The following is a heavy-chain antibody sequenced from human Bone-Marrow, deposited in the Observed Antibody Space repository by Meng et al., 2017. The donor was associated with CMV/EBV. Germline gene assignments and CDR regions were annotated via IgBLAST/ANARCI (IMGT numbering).Heavy chain of an antibody. J-gene: IGHJ4*02. CDR2: INGDGSIR. Sequence: GGSLRLSCVPSGFSFRNNWMHWVRQAPGKGLVWVSRINGDGSIREYADSVKGRLTISRDNAKNSLYLQMNSLRAEDTAVYYCARDRAWNDFWSGYYHYWGQGTLVTVSS. CDR1: GFSFRNNW. D-gene: IGHD3-3*01. V-gene: IGHV3-74*03. CDR3: ARDRAWNDFWSGYYHY.